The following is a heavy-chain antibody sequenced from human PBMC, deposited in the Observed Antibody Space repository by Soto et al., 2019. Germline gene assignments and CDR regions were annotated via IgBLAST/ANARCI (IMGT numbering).Heavy chain of an antibody. CDR1: GYTFTSYD. CDR3: ARAMGYCSSTSCNKRYYYYYYMDV. V-gene: IGHV1-8*01. J-gene: IGHJ6*03. D-gene: IGHD2-2*02. CDR2: MNPNSGTT. Sequence: QVQLVQSGAEVKKPGASVKVSCKASGYTFTSYDINWVRQATGQGLEWMGWMNPNSGTTGYAQKFQGRVTMTRNTSISTAYMELSSLRSEDTAVYYCARAMGYCSSTSCNKRYYYYYYMDVWGKGTTVTVSS.